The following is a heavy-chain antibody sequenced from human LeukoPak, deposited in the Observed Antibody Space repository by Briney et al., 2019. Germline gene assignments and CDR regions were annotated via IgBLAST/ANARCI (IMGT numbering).Heavy chain of an antibody. CDR1: GYTFTSYG. CDR3: ARANRMITFGGVIAEFDY. Sequence: GASVKVSCKAPGYTFTSYGISWVRQAPGQGLEWMGWISAYNGNTNYAQKLQGRVTMTTDTSTSTAYMELRSLRSDDTAVYYCARANRMITFGGVIAEFDYWGQGTLVTVSS. V-gene: IGHV1-18*04. J-gene: IGHJ4*02. D-gene: IGHD3-16*02. CDR2: ISAYNGNT.